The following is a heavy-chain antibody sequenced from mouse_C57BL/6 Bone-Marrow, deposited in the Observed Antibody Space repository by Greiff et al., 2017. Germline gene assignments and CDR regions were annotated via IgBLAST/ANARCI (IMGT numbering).Heavy chain of an antibody. CDR3: AGQSPCRLEGYYFDY. Sequence: VQLQQSGAELVMPGASVKLSCKASGYTFTSYWMHWVKQRPGQGLEWIGEIDPSDSYTNYNQKFKGKSTLTADKSSSTAYMQLSSLTSEDSAVYYCAGQSPCRLEGYYFDYWGRGTALTVTS. J-gene: IGHJ2*01. CDR2: IDPSDSYT. D-gene: IGHD3-3*01. CDR1: GYTFTSYW. V-gene: IGHV1-69*01.